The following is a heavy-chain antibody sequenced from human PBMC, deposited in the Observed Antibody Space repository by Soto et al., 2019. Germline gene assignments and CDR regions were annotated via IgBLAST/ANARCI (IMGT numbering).Heavy chain of an antibody. J-gene: IGHJ4*02. CDR3: ARDHQIVVPAARNYFDY. CDR1: GFTFSSYG. D-gene: IGHD2-2*01. Sequence: GGSLRLSCAASGFTFSSYGMHWVRQAPGKGLEWVAVIWYDGSNKYYADSVKGRFTISRDNSKNTLYLQMNSLRAEDTAVYYCARDHQIVVPAARNYFDYWGQGTLVTVSS. CDR2: IWYDGSNK. V-gene: IGHV3-33*01.